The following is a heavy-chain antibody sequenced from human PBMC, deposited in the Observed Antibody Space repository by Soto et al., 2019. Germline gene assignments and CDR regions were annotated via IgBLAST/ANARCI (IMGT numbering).Heavy chain of an antibody. V-gene: IGHV3-23*01. CDR1: GFTFSNYA. J-gene: IGHJ4*02. D-gene: IGHD4-4*01. CDR2: ISGGGYST. CDR3: AKDGTGIYYSAGAYFDY. Sequence: GGSLRLSCAASGFTFSNYAVSWVRQAPGKGLEWVSAISGGGYSTYYADSVTGRFTISRDNSKNTLYLQMNSLRAEDTAVYYCAKDGTGIYYSAGAYFDYWGQGTLVTVSS.